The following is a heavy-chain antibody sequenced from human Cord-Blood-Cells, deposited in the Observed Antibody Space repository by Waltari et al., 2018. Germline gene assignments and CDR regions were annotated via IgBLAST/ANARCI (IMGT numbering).Heavy chain of an antibody. CDR1: AYTFTGYS. CDR2: INPNSGGT. J-gene: IGHJ5*02. Sequence: QVQLVQSGAEVKKPGASVKVPCKASAYTFTGYSIPRGRQAPGKGLEWMGWINPNSGGTNYAQKFQGWVTMTRDTSISTAYMELSRLRSDDTAVYYCACSSGSYYNWFDPWGQGTLVTVSS. V-gene: IGHV1-2*04. CDR3: ACSSGSYYNWFDP. D-gene: IGHD3-10*01.